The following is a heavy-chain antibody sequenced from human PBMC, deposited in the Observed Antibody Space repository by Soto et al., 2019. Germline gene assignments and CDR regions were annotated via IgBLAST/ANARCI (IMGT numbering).Heavy chain of an antibody. D-gene: IGHD3-3*01. CDR3: ARERKFDFWRKGLDV. CDR2: MDPNSGST. Sequence: QAQLVRSGAEVKKPGASVKVSCKASGYTFTSYDINWVRQAPGQGLEWLGWMDPNSGSTGYAQNFQGRVTMTRNISLNTAHMELSSLRSEDTAVYYCARERKFDFWRKGLDVWGQGTTVTVSS. CDR1: GYTFTSYD. J-gene: IGHJ6*02. V-gene: IGHV1-8*01.